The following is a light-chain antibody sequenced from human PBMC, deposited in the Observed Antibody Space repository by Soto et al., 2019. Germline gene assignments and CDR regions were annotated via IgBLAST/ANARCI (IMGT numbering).Light chain of an antibody. Sequence: EIVLTQSPATLSLSPGERATLSCRASQSVSSFLAWYQQKPGQAPRLLIHDTSNRATGIPARFSGSGSGTDFTLTINSLEPEDFAIYYCQQRSNWPPKLTFGGGTKVEIK. CDR2: DTS. CDR1: QSVSSF. V-gene: IGKV3-11*01. CDR3: QQRSNWPPKLT. J-gene: IGKJ4*01.